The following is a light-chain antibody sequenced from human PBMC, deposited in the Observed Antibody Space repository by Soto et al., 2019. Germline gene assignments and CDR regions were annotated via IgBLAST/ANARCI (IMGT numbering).Light chain of an antibody. CDR2: DVS. Sequence: QSALTQPASVSGSPGQSITISCTGTSSDVGGYTYVSWYQQHPGKAPKLMIYDVSNRPSGVSNRFSGSKSGNTASLTISGRQAEDEADYYCSSYTSSITPFVFGTGTKVTVL. V-gene: IGLV2-14*03. CDR1: SSDVGGYTY. CDR3: SSYTSSITPFV. J-gene: IGLJ1*01.